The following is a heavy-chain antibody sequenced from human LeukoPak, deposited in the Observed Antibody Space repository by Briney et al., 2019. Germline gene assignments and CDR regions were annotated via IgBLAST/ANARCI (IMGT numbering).Heavy chain of an antibody. Sequence: PSETLSLTCTVSGGSISSYYWSWIRQPPGKGLEWIGYIYYSGSTNYNPSLKSRVTISVDTSKNQFSLKLSSVTAADTAVYYCARLGLGSRYSYGWGGVDYWGQGTLVTVSS. CDR3: ARLGLGSRYSYGWGGVDY. CDR2: IYYSGST. J-gene: IGHJ4*02. CDR1: GGSISSYY. V-gene: IGHV4-59*08. D-gene: IGHD5-18*01.